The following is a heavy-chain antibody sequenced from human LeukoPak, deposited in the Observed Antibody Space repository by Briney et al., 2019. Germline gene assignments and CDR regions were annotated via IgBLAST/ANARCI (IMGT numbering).Heavy chain of an antibody. D-gene: IGHD5-12*01. CDR3: AIGVATGGKNWFYP. V-gene: IGHV6-1*01. Sequence: SQTLSLTCAISGDSVSSNSAAWNWIRQSPSRGLEWLGRTYYRSKWYNDYAVSVKSRININPNSSKNQFSLQLNSVTPEDTAVYYCAIGVATGGKNWFYPWGQGTLVTVSS. J-gene: IGHJ5*02. CDR2: TYYRSKWYN. CDR1: GDSVSSNSAA.